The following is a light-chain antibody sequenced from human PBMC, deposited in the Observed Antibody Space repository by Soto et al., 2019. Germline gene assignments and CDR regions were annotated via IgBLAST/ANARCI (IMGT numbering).Light chain of an antibody. CDR1: QSVYSN. Sequence: IVMTQSPAPFSVSAGERATLSGRASQSVYSNLAWYQQKPGQAPGLLIYETSTRATGIPPMFRGSGAGTEVTLAISSLQSEDFADYYCQQYNSWPLTFGGGTKVEIK. J-gene: IGKJ4*01. V-gene: IGKV3-15*01. CDR2: ETS. CDR3: QQYNSWPLT.